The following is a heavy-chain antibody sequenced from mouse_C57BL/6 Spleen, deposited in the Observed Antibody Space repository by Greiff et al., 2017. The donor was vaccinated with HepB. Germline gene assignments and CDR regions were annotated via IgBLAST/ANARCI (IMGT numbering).Heavy chain of an antibody. J-gene: IGHJ3*01. CDR2: IDPETGGT. CDR1: GYTFTDYE. V-gene: IGHV1-15*01. D-gene: IGHD2-3*01. Sequence: VKLKESGAELVRPGASVTLSCKASGYTFTDYEMHWVKQTPVHGLEWIGAIDPETGGTAYNQKFKGKAILTADKSSSTAYMELRSLTSEDSAVYYCTRSSPYEAYWGQGTLVTVSA. CDR3: TRSSPYEAY.